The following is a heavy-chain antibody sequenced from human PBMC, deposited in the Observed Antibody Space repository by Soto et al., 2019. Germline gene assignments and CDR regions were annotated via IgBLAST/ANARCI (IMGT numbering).Heavy chain of an antibody. CDR2: IYYSGST. V-gene: IGHV4-61*01. J-gene: IGHJ5*02. Sequence: SETLSLTCTVSGGSISSSSYYWSWIRQPPGKGLEWIGYIYYSGSTNYNPSLKSRVTISVDTSKNQFSLKLSSVTAADTAVYYCAREEVCSSTSCYFNWFDPWGQGTLVTVS. CDR3: AREEVCSSTSCYFNWFDP. D-gene: IGHD2-2*01. CDR1: GGSISSSSYY.